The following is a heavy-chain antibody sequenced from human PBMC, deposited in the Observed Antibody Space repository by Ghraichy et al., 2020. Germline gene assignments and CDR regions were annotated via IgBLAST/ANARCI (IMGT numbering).Heavy chain of an antibody. CDR2: ISGSGGST. Sequence: GGSLRLSCAASGFTFSSYAMSWVRQAPGKGLEWVSAISGSGGSTYYADSVKGRFTISRDNSKNTLYLQMNSLRAEDTAVYYCAKEFTYYDILTGYSDFDYWGQGTLVTVSS. V-gene: IGHV3-23*01. J-gene: IGHJ4*02. CDR3: AKEFTYYDILTGYSDFDY. CDR1: GFTFSSYA. D-gene: IGHD3-9*01.